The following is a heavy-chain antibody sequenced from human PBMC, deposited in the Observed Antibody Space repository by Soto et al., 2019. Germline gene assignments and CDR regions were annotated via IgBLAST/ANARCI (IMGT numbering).Heavy chain of an antibody. J-gene: IGHJ4*02. V-gene: IGHV3-7*01. CDR3: VRDVGFDYVN. Sequence: EVQLVESGGGLAQPGGSRRFSCKGPGFGFSRYWLSWVRQAPGKGRAWVASIKQDESEKYYVDSVKGRFTISRDNVDDSVFLHMNRLSAEDTAVYFCVRDVGFDYVNWGQGTLVTVSS. CDR1: GFGFSRYW. CDR2: IKQDESEK. D-gene: IGHD3-16*01.